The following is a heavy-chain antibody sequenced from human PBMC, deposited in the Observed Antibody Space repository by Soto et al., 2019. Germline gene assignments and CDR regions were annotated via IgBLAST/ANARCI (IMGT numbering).Heavy chain of an antibody. CDR2: ISVYHGNT. J-gene: IGHJ4*02. V-gene: IGHV1-18*01. CDR1: DFSFNTYV. Sequence: QVQLVQSGAEVKKPGASVTVSCQASDFSFNTYVITWVRQAPGQGLEWLGWISVYHGNTNYAQKVQGRVTMTTDTSTSTAYMELRRVRSHDTAVYYCARGGSGSYRMFDYWGQGTLVTVSS. D-gene: IGHD1-26*01. CDR3: ARGGSGSYRMFDY.